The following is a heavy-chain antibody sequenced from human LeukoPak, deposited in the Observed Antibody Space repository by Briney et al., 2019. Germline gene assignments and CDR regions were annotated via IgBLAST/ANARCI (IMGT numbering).Heavy chain of an antibody. J-gene: IGHJ3*02. Sequence: GGSLRLSCAASGFTFSSYWMHWVRQAPGKGLVWVSRINSDGSGTTYADSVKRRFTISRDNAKNTLYLQMSSLRVEDTAVYYCANGYTSTYYNALDIRGQGTMVTVSS. CDR1: GFTFSSYW. CDR2: INSDGSGT. D-gene: IGHD3-16*01. V-gene: IGHV3-74*01. CDR3: ANGYTSTYYNALDI.